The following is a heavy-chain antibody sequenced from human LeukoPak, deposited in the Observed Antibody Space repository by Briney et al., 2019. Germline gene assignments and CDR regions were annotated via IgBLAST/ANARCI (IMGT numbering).Heavy chain of an antibody. V-gene: IGHV3-43*02. CDR3: AKVAYSTSADY. J-gene: IGHJ4*02. D-gene: IGHD6-6*01. CDR2: ISRDSGYT. CDR1: GFTFDDYA. Sequence: GGSLRLSCAASGFTFDDYAMHWVRQAPGRGLEWVSLISRDSGYTYYAASVKGRFTISRDNSKNSLCLQMNSLRTEDTALYYCAKVAYSTSADYWGQGTLVTVSS.